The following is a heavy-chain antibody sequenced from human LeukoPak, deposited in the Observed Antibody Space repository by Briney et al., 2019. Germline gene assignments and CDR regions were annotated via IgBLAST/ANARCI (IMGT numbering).Heavy chain of an antibody. J-gene: IGHJ4*02. CDR1: GFTFSSYA. CDR3: ARDIRQNYDFWSGYSNY. D-gene: IGHD3-3*01. Sequence: GGSLRLSCAASGFTFSSYAMHWVRQAPGKGLEWVAVISYDGSNKYYADSVKGRFTISRDNSKNTLYLQMNSLRAEDTAVYYCARDIRQNYDFWSGYSNYWGQGTLVTVSS. CDR2: ISYDGSNK. V-gene: IGHV3-30-3*01.